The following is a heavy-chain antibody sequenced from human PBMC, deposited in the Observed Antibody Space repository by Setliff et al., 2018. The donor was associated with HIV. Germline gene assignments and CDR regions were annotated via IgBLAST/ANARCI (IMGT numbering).Heavy chain of an antibody. D-gene: IGHD5-12*01. CDR3: AREGSLGATVRRWYYDYMDV. J-gene: IGHJ6*03. Sequence: SETLSLTCTVSGGSISSGSYCWSWIRQTAGKGLEWIGHIYTSVSTNYNPSLKIRVTISVDTSKNQFSLKLSSVTAADPAVYDWAREGSLGATVRRWYYDYMDVWGKGIMVTVSS. CDR1: GGSISSGSYC. V-gene: IGHV4-61*09. CDR2: IYTSVST.